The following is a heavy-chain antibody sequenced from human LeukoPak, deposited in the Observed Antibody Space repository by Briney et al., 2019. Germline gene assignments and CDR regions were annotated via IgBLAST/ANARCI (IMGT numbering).Heavy chain of an antibody. D-gene: IGHD6-13*01. CDR1: GFTFSSYG. Sequence: PGGSLRLSCAASGFTFSSYGMHWVRQAPGKGLEWVAVISYDGSNKYYADSVKGRFTISRDNSKNTLYLQMNSLRAEDTAVYYCVSDSSREYFQHWGQGTLVTVSS. CDR2: ISYDGSNK. CDR3: VSDSSREYFQH. J-gene: IGHJ1*01. V-gene: IGHV3-30*03.